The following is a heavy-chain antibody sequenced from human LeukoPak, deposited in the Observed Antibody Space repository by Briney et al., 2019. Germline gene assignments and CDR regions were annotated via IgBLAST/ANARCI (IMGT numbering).Heavy chain of an antibody. J-gene: IGHJ4*02. CDR3: ARGTGYTIEDYFDY. CDR2: IYYSGST. V-gene: IGHV4-59*01. D-gene: IGHD3-9*01. Sequence: PSQTLSLPCTVSVDSLSRYYGSWIRQPPGQGLERIGYIYYSGSTNYNTSLQSRVTISVETSKNALSLKLRSVTAADTAVNYCARGTGYTIEDYFDYGGEGNVVTVSS. CDR1: VDSLSRYY.